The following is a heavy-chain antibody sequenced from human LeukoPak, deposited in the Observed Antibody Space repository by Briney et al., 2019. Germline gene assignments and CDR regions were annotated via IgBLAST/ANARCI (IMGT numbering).Heavy chain of an antibody. CDR1: GFTFSRYA. CDR3: AKDQQIISAKYYFDS. Sequence: GGSLRLSCAASGFTFSRYAMHWVRRAPGKGLEWVAVIANDGRDKHSTDSVKGRFTITRDNAKNTVYLQMNSLRVEDTAVYYCAKDQQIISAKYYFDSWGQGILVTVSS. CDR2: IANDGRDK. V-gene: IGHV3-30*18. D-gene: IGHD1/OR15-1a*01. J-gene: IGHJ4*02.